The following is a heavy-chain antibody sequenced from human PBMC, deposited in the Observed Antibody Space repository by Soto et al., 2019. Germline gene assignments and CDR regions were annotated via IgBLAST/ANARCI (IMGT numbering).Heavy chain of an antibody. CDR1: GYTLTELS. J-gene: IGHJ4*02. CDR2: FDPEDGET. D-gene: IGHD5-18*01. CDR3: ATEEGYSYGFDY. V-gene: IGHV1-24*01. Sequence: ASVKVSCKVSGYTLTELSMHWVRQAPGKGLEWMGGFDPEDGETIYAQKFQGRVTMTEDTSTDTAYMELRSLRSEDTAVYYCATEEGYSYGFDYGGQGTLVTVSS.